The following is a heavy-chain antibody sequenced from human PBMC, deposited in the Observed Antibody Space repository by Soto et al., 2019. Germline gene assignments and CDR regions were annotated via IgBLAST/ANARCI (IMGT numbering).Heavy chain of an antibody. Sequence: EVQLLESGGGWVQPGGSLRLSCAASGFAFSSYDMSWVRQAPGKGLEWVSGISGSGGSAYYADSVKGRVTISRDNPKNTLYVQMNSLRSEDTAIYYCAKEDDAWTNGHFDIWGQGTLVTVSS. CDR1: GFAFSSYD. D-gene: IGHD2-8*01. J-gene: IGHJ3*02. V-gene: IGHV3-23*01. CDR3: AKEDDAWTNGHFDI. CDR2: ISGSGGSA.